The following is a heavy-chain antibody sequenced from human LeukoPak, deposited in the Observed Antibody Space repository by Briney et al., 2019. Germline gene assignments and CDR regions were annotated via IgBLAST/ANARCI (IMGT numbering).Heavy chain of an antibody. D-gene: IGHD1-26*01. J-gene: IGHJ1*01. Sequence: ASVKVSCKASGYTFTGYYMHWVRQAPGQGLEWMGWINPNSGGTNYAQKLQGRVTMTTDTSTSTAYMELRSLRSDDTAVYYCARDLVGAREYFQHWGQGTLVTVSS. CDR3: ARDLVGAREYFQH. V-gene: IGHV1-2*02. CDR1: GYTFTGYY. CDR2: INPNSGGT.